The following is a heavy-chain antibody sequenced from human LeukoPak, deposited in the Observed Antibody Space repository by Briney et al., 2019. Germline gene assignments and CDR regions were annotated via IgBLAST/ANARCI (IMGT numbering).Heavy chain of an antibody. J-gene: IGHJ1*01. V-gene: IGHV3-74*01. CDR3: AAPYCSGGSCYIEYFQH. Sequence: PGGSLRLSCAASGFTFSSYWMHWVRQAPGKGLVWVSRINSDGSSTSYADSVKGRYTISRDNAKNSLYLQMNSLRAEDTAVYYCAAPYCSGGSCYIEYFQHWGQGTLVTVSS. D-gene: IGHD2-15*01. CDR1: GFTFSSYW. CDR2: INSDGSST.